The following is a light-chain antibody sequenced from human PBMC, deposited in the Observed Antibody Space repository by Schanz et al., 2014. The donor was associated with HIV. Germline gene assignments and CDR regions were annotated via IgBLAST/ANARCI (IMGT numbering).Light chain of an antibody. J-gene: IGLJ1*01. CDR2: GNT. CDR1: SSNIGADYD. V-gene: IGLV1-40*01. Sequence: QSVLAQPPSVSGAPGQRVTISCTGSSSNIGADYDIHWYQHLPGAAPKLLIHGNTNRPSGVPDRFSGSKSGTSASLAITGLQAEDEADYYCSSYTTTSTDVFGAGTKLTVL. CDR3: SSYTTTSTDV.